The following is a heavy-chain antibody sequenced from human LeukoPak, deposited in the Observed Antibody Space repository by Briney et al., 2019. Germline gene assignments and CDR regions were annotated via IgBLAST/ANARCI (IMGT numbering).Heavy chain of an antibody. CDR2: ISAYNGNT. J-gene: IGHJ3*02. CDR3: ARDELRYSGYYLRGAFDI. D-gene: IGHD5-12*01. CDR1: GYTFTSYG. Sequence: ASVKVSCKASGYTFTSYGISWVRQAPGQGLEWMGWISAYNGNTNYAQKLQGRVTMTTDTSTSTAYMELRSLRSDDTAVYYCARDELRYSGYYLRGAFDIWGQGTMVTVSS. V-gene: IGHV1-18*01.